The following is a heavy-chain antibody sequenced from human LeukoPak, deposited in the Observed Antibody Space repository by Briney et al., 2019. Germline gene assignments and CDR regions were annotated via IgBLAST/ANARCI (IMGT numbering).Heavy chain of an antibody. CDR1: RFTFTTYA. J-gene: IGHJ4*02. CDR2: IRGSGGAT. Sequence: QAGGSLRLYCAAYRFTFTTYAMHWVRQPPGNGLEWVSAIRGSGGATYHADADSVKGRFIISRDNSKNTLYLQINSLRVEDTAVYYCAKDGYNYDSSGHFDYWGQGTLVTVSS. D-gene: IGHD3-22*01. CDR3: AKDGYNYDSSGHFDY. V-gene: IGHV3-23*01.